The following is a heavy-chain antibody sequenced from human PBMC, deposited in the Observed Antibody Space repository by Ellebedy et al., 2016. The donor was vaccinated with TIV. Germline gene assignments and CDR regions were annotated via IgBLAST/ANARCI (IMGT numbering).Heavy chain of an antibody. CDR2: IRPYNRNT. V-gene: IGHV1-18*04. J-gene: IGHJ4*02. Sequence: AASVKVSCKASGYTFTRYPINWVRQAPGQGLEWMGWIRPYNRNTNYAQKFLGRVTITTATSTSTAYMELTSLRSDDTAVYYCTRDESSGWPEYSFDYWGQGTLVIVSS. CDR3: TRDESSGWPEYSFDY. D-gene: IGHD6-19*01. CDR1: GYTFTRYP.